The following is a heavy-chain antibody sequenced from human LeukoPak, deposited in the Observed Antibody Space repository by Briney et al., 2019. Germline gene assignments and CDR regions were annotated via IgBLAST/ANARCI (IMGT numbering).Heavy chain of an antibody. Sequence: GSLRLSCAASGFTFSSYAMNWVRQVPGKGLEWVSTISGSGGGTYYADSVKGRFTISRVNSKNTLYLQMNSLRAEDTAVYYCAEDSDGMDVWGQGTTVTVSS. J-gene: IGHJ6*02. CDR3: AEDSDGMDV. CDR2: ISGSGGGT. CDR1: GFTFSSYA. V-gene: IGHV3-23*01.